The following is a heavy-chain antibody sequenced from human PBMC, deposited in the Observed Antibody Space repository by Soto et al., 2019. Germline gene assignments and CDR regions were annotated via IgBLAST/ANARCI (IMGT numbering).Heavy chain of an antibody. CDR3: ARLLRHNYYGMDV. CDR2: IYYSGST. V-gene: IGHV4-39*01. J-gene: IGHJ6*02. Sequence: QLQLQESGPGLVKPSETLSLTCTVSGGSISSSSYYWGWIRQPPGKGLEWIGSIYYSGSTYYNPSLKSRVTTSVDTSQNQFSLKLSSVTAADTAVYYCARLLRHNYYGMDVWGQGTTVTVSS. CDR1: GGSISSSSYY. D-gene: IGHD5-12*01.